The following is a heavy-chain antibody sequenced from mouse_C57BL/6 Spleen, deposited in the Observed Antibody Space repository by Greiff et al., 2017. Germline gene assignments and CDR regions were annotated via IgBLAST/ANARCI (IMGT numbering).Heavy chain of an antibody. CDR1: GFTFSDFY. Sequence: VKLVESGGGLVQSGRSLRLSCATSGFTFSDFYMEWVRQAPGKGLEWIAASRNKANDYTTEYSASVKGRFIVSRDTSQSILYLQMNALRAEDTAIYYCARDAGNWDYFDYWGQGTTLTVSS. CDR2: SRNKANDYTT. J-gene: IGHJ2*01. V-gene: IGHV7-1*01. D-gene: IGHD4-1*01. CDR3: ARDAGNWDYFDY.